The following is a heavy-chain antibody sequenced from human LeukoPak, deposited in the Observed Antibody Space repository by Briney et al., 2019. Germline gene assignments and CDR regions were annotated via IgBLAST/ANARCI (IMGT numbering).Heavy chain of an antibody. Sequence: ASVKVSCKTSVYTFTGYYMHWVRQAPGQGLEWMGWINPNSGDTNYAQKFHGRVTMTRDTSISTAYKELSRLRSDDTAVYYCARDMVQEGDYWGQGTLVTVSS. V-gene: IGHV1-2*02. CDR1: VYTFTGYY. CDR3: ARDMVQEGDY. J-gene: IGHJ4*02. CDR2: INPNSGDT. D-gene: IGHD1-1*01.